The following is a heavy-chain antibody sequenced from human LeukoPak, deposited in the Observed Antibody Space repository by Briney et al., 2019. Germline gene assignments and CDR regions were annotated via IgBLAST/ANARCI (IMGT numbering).Heavy chain of an antibody. J-gene: IGHJ4*02. CDR2: LRQDGGET. Sequence: PGGSLRLSCVASGFTFSNYWMSWVRQAPGKGLEWVINLRQDGGETYSVNSVKGRFTISRDNDLQMNGLRAEDTAVYYCVRDLSGPSFYWGQGTLVTVSS. CDR3: VRDLSGPSFY. V-gene: IGHV3-7*01. D-gene: IGHD2-15*01. CDR1: GFTFSNYW.